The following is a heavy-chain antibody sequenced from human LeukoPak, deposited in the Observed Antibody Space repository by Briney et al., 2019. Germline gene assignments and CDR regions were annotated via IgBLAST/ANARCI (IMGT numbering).Heavy chain of an antibody. J-gene: IGHJ4*02. CDR3: AREGLSRTFDY. D-gene: IGHD3/OR15-3a*01. CDR2: IKQDGSER. CDR1: GFTLSDHY. Sequence: PGGSLRLSCAASGFTLSDHYMDWVRQAPGKRLEWVANIKQDGSERYYVDSAKGRFTISRDNAKNSLYLQMNSLRAEDTAVYYCAREGLSRTFDYWGQGTLVTVSS. V-gene: IGHV3-7*01.